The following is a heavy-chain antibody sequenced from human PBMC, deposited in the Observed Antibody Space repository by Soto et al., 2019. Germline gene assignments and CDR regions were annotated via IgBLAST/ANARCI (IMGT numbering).Heavy chain of an antibody. CDR3: ARPLGGNAMRYFDL. CDR2: VWYDGSNK. CDR1: GFTFRDNG. J-gene: IGHJ2*01. Sequence: QVQLVESGGGVVQPGRSLGLSCVASGFTFRDNGIHWVRQALGKGLEWVELVWYDGSNKYIAESVKARLTISRDNSKDTLYLQMNSLRAEDTAMYYCARPLGGNAMRYFDLWGRGTLVTVS. D-gene: IGHD2-15*01. V-gene: IGHV3-33*01.